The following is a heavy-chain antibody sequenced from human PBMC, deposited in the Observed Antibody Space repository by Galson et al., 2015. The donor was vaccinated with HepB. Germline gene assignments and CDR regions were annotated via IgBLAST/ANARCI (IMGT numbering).Heavy chain of an antibody. CDR3: ARERRGREQQLPTSSWFDP. J-gene: IGHJ5*02. Sequence: SVKVSCKASGYTFTGYYMHWVRQAPGQGLEWMGWINPNSGGTNYAQKFQGRVTMTRDTSISTAYMELSRLRSDDTAVYYCARERRGREQQLPTSSWFDPWGQGTLVIVSS. CDR1: GYTFTGYY. V-gene: IGHV1-2*02. CDR2: INPNSGGT. D-gene: IGHD6-13*01.